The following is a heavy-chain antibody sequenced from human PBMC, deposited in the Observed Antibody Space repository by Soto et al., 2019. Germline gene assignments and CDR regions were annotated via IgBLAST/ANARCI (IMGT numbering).Heavy chain of an antibody. D-gene: IGHD3-10*01. J-gene: IGHJ5*02. Sequence: QVQLQQWGAGLLKPSETLSLTCAVYGGSFSGYYWSWIRQPPGKGLEWIGEINHSGSTNYNPSLKSRVTIXXDXSXXQCSLKLSSVSAADTAVYYCARAGGVLLTTYWFDPWGQGTLVTVSS. CDR3: ARAGGVLLTTYWFDP. CDR1: GGSFSGYY. CDR2: INHSGST. V-gene: IGHV4-34*01.